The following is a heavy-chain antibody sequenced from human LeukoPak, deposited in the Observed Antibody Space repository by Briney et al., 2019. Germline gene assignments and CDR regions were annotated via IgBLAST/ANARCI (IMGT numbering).Heavy chain of an antibody. J-gene: IGHJ5*02. CDR3: ARDPTRTSRDNWFDP. Sequence: ASVKVSCKASGYTFTSYDINWVRQATGQGLEWMGWMNPNSGNTGYAQKFQGRVTMTRDTSISTAYMELSSLRSEDTAVYYCARDPTRTSRDNWFDPWGQGTLVTVSS. CDR1: GYTFTSYD. D-gene: IGHD1-14*01. CDR2: MNPNSGNT. V-gene: IGHV1-8*01.